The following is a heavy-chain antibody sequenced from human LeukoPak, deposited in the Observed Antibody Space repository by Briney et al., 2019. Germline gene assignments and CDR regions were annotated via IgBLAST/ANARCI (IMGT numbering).Heavy chain of an antibody. CDR1: GYSFTSYW. V-gene: IGHV5-51*01. CDR3: ARHHCNWNDVGSTFDY. Sequence: GESLKISCKGSGYSFTSYWIGWVRQMPGKGLEWMGIIYPGDSDTRYSPSFQGQVTISADKSISTAYLQWSSLKASDTAMYYCARHHCNWNDVGSTFDYWGQGTLVTVSS. J-gene: IGHJ4*02. D-gene: IGHD1-20*01. CDR2: IYPGDSDT.